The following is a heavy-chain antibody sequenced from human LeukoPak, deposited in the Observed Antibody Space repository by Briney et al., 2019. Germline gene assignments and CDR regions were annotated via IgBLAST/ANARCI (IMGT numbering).Heavy chain of an antibody. CDR2: IYTSGST. D-gene: IGHD3-9*01. J-gene: IGHJ4*02. Sequence: PSETLSLTCTVSGGSISSGSYYWSWIRQPAGKGLEWIGRIYTSGSTNYNPSLKSRVTISVDTSKNQFSLKLSSVTAADTAVYYCASTGVNYDILTGYQPYYFDYWGQGTLVTVSS. V-gene: IGHV4-61*02. CDR1: GGSISSGSYY. CDR3: ASTGVNYDILTGYQPYYFDY.